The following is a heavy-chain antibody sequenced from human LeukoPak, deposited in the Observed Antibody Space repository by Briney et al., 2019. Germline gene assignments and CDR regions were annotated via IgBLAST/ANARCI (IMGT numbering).Heavy chain of an antibody. CDR3: AKESVNLGIASAGPYFDY. V-gene: IGHV3-23*01. J-gene: IGHJ4*02. Sequence: QSGGSLRLSCAASGFTFNNYDMSWVRQAPGKGLEWVSGISASGGSTYYADSVKGRFTISRDNSKNTLYMQMNSLRAEDTAVYYCAKESVNLGIASAGPYFDYWGQGTLVTVSS. CDR1: GFTFNNYD. CDR2: ISASGGST. D-gene: IGHD6-13*01.